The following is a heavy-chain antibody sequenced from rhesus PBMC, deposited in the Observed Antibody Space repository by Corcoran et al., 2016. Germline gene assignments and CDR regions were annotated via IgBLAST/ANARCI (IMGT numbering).Heavy chain of an antibody. CDR2: INHNNGNI. Sequence: QVQLVQSGAEVKKPGSSVKVSCTASGYTFTDFYMHWVRHAPGQGLECMGWINHNNGNIRETQKVDGRGTMTRDTSTSTAYMELNSLRSEDTAVDFCARDLMVSAAWECDYWGQGVLVTVFS. D-gene: IGHD1-44*02. CDR3: ARDLMVSAAWECDY. V-gene: IGHV1S2*01. J-gene: IGHJ4*01. CDR1: GYTFTDFY.